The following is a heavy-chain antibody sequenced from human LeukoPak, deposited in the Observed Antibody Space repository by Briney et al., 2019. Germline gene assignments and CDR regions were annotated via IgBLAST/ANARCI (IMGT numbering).Heavy chain of an antibody. V-gene: IGHV3-23*01. D-gene: IGHD3-22*01. CDR3: AKDFSRFYYDSSGDY. Sequence: PGGSLRLSCAASGFTFSSYAMSWVRQAPGKGLEWVSAISGSGGSTYYADSVKGWFTISRDNSKNTLYLQMNSLRAEDTAVYYCAKDFSRFYYDSSGDYWGQGTLVTVSS. CDR2: ISGSGGST. CDR1: GFTFSSYA. J-gene: IGHJ4*02.